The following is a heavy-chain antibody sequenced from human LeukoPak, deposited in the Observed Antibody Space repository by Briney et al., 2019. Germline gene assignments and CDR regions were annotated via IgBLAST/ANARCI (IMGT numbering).Heavy chain of an antibody. D-gene: IGHD6-6*01. CDR2: INPNSGGT. V-gene: IGHV1-2*02. CDR3: VCYQLVAPQSDY. J-gene: IGHJ4*02. CDR1: GYTFTGYY. Sequence: ASVKVSCKASGYTFTGYYMHWVRQAPGQGLEWMGWINPNSGGTNYAQKFQGRVTMTRDTSISTAYMELSRLRSDDTAVYYCVCYQLVAPQSDYWGQGTLVTVSS.